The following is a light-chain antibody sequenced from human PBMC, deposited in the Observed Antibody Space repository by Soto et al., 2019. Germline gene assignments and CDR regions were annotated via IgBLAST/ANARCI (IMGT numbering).Light chain of an antibody. J-gene: IGLJ3*02. V-gene: IGLV1-40*01. CDR1: SSNIGTGYD. CDR2: GNS. CDR3: QSYDSSLSWV. Sequence: QSVLTQPPSVSGAPGQRVTISCTGSSSNIGTGYDVHWYQQIPGTAPKLLISGNSNRPSGVPDRFSGSKSGTSASLAITGLQAEDEADYYCQSYDSSLSWVFGGGTKLTVL.